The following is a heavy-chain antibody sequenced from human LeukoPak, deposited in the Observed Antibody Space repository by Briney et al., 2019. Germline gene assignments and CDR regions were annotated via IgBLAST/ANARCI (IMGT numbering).Heavy chain of an antibody. CDR2: IIPIFGTA. Sequence: ASVKVSCKASGGTFSSYAISWVRQAPGQGLEWMGGIIPIFGTANYAQKFQGRVTITADESTTTAYTELSSLRSEDTAVYYCAKDPESGYSHRYFDYWGQGTLVTVSS. J-gene: IGHJ4*02. V-gene: IGHV1-69*13. CDR3: AKDPESGYSHRYFDY. D-gene: IGHD5-18*01. CDR1: GGTFSSYA.